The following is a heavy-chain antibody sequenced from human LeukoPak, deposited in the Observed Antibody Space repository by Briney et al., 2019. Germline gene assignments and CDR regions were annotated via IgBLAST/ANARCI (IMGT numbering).Heavy chain of an antibody. CDR2: ISVSGGST. J-gene: IGHJ4*02. Sequence: GGSLRLSCAASGFTLSSYAMTWVRQAPGKGLQWVSTISVSGGSTYYADSVKGRFTISRDTSKSTLYLQMNSLRDEDTAVYYCAKYGSGTYYNGLYWGQGTLVTVSS. D-gene: IGHD3-10*01. V-gene: IGHV3-23*01. CDR1: GFTLSSYA. CDR3: AKYGSGTYYNGLY.